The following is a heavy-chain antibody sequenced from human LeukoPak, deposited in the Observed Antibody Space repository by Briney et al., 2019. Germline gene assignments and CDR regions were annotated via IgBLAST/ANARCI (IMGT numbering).Heavy chain of an antibody. CDR3: ARDNYYAVDY. V-gene: IGHV3-74*01. Sequence: PGGSLRLSCAASGFTFSSSWMHWVRHAPGKGLVWVSRINSDGSTIYADSVKGRFTISRDNAKNTLYLQMNSLRAEDTAVYYCARDNYYAVDYWGQGTLVTVSS. D-gene: IGHD2-2*01. CDR1: GFTFSSSW. J-gene: IGHJ4*01. CDR2: INSDGST.